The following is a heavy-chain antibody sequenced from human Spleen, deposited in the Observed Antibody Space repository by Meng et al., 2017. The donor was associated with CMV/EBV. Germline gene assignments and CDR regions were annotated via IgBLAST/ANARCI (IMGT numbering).Heavy chain of an antibody. CDR3: TTVPGYFTSRNSCYT. CDR1: GFSFRNAW. J-gene: IGHJ4*02. Sequence: GESLKISCAASGFSFRNAWMSWVRQAPGKGLEWVGHIKSKIEGGTTDYAAPVKGRFIISGDDSKNIVYLQMDSLKTEDTAVYHCTTVPGYFTSRNSCYTWGQGTLVTVSS. D-gene: IGHD2-2*02. CDR2: IKSKIEGGTT. V-gene: IGHV3-15*05.